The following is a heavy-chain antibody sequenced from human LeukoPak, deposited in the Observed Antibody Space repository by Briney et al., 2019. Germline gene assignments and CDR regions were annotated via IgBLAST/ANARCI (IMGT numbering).Heavy chain of an antibody. Sequence: SETLSLTCTVSGGSISSYYWSWIWQPAGKGLEWIGRIYTSGSTNYNPSLKSRVTISVDTPKNQLSLKLSSVTAADTAVYYCARAGGYRGYMDVWGKGTAVTISS. CDR1: GGSISSYY. V-gene: IGHV4-4*07. CDR3: ARAGGYRGYMDV. D-gene: IGHD1-1*01. J-gene: IGHJ6*03. CDR2: IYTSGST.